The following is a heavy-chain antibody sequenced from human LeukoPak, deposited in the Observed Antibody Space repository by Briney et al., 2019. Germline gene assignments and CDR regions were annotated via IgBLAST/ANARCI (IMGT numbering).Heavy chain of an antibody. Sequence: KPSETLSLTCTVSGGSISSHYWSWIRQPPGKGLEWIGYIYYSGSTNYNPSLKSRVTISVDTSKNQFSLKLSSVTAADTAVYYCARDNEYSRFMDVWGKGTTVTVSS. J-gene: IGHJ6*03. CDR2: IYYSGST. D-gene: IGHD6-6*01. V-gene: IGHV4-59*11. CDR1: GGSISSHY. CDR3: ARDNEYSRFMDV.